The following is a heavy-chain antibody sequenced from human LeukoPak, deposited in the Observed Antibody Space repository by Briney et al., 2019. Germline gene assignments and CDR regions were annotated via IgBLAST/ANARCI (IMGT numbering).Heavy chain of an antibody. CDR1: GFTFSSYW. Sequence: PGGSLRLSCAASGFTFSSYWMSWVRQAPGKGLEWVGFIRSKAYGGTTEYAASVKVRFTISRDDSKSIAYLQMNSLKIEDTAVYYCARLDTVVVPAAVDFWGQGTLVTVSS. J-gene: IGHJ4*02. CDR3: ARLDTVVVPAAVDF. V-gene: IGHV3-49*04. D-gene: IGHD2-2*01. CDR2: IRSKAYGGTT.